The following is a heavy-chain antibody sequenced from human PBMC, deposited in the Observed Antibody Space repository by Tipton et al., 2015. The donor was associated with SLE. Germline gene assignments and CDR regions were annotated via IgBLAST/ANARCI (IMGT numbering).Heavy chain of an antibody. CDR1: GGSISSGSSY. D-gene: IGHD3-3*01. CDR2: IYKGGAT. J-gene: IGHJ6*03. Sequence: TLSLTCTVSGGSISSGSSYWSWIRQPAGEGLEWIGRIYKGGATNFNPSLKSRVSMSLDTSKNHFSLRLNSVTAADTAVYYCARGLFLDDFWSGSGRPYYMDVWGKGTTVTVSS. CDR3: ARGLFLDDFWSGSGRPYYMDV. V-gene: IGHV4-61*02.